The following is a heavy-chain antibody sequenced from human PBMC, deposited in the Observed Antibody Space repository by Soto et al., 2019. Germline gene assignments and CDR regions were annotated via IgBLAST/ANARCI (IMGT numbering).Heavy chain of an antibody. V-gene: IGHV3-30-3*01. Sequence: PGGSLRLSCASSGFTFSSYAMHWVRQAPGKGLEWVAVISYDGSNKYYADSVKGRFTVSRDSSKNTLYLQMNSLRAEDTAVYYCSNHAGGAPNWGQGTQVTVS. J-gene: IGHJ4*02. D-gene: IGHD1-26*01. CDR2: ISYDGSNK. CDR1: GFTFSSYA. CDR3: SNHAGGAPN.